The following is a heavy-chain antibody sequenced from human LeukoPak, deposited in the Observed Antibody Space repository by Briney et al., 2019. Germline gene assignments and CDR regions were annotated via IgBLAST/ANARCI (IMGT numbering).Heavy chain of an antibody. J-gene: IGHJ4*02. CDR2: IYYSGST. V-gene: IGHV4-59*12. CDR3: ARAVAGIGYFDY. CDR1: GGSISSYY. D-gene: IGHD6-19*01. Sequence: SETLSLTCTVSGGSISSYYWSWIRQPPGKGLEWIGYIYYSGSTNYNPSLKSRVTMSVDTSKNQFSLKLSSVTAADTAVYYCARAVAGIGYFDYWGQGTLVTVSS.